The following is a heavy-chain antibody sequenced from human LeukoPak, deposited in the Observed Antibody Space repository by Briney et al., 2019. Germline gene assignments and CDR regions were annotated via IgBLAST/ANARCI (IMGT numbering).Heavy chain of an antibody. J-gene: IGHJ4*02. CDR3: ARIVGASDY. D-gene: IGHD1-26*01. CDR2: IYYSGST. Sequence: SETLSLTCTVSGGSISSSSYYWGWLRQPPGKGLEWIGSIYYSGSTHYNPSLKSRVTISVDTSKNQFSLKLSSVTAADTAVYYCARIVGASDYWGQGTLVTVSS. V-gene: IGHV4-39*01. CDR1: GGSISSSSYY.